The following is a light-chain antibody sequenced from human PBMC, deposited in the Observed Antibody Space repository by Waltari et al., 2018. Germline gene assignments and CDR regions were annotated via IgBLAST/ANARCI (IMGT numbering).Light chain of an antibody. CDR2: EVS. CDR3: CSYAGSSTSV. Sequence: QSALTQPASVSGSPGQSITISCTGTSSDVGSYNLFSWYQQHPGKAPKLMISEVSKRPSGVSNRFSGSKSGNTASLTISGLQAEDEADYYCCSYAGSSTSVFGTGTKVTVL. J-gene: IGLJ1*01. CDR1: SSDVGSYNL. V-gene: IGLV2-23*02.